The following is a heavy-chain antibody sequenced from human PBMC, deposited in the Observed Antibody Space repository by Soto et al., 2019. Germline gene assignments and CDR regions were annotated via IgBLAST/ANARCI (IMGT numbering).Heavy chain of an antibody. V-gene: IGHV3-30-3*01. Sequence: QVQLVESGGGVVQPGGSLRLSCAASGFTFRNHAMHWVRQAPGKGLECLAVIACDGSNAFYRDSVKGRFTISRDNSKNTLYLHMSSLRSEDTGVYYCARGDREDILVVVGARPGEYGIDIWGQGTTVTVSS. CDR3: ARGDREDILVVVGARPGEYGIDI. CDR2: IACDGSNA. D-gene: IGHD2-15*01. J-gene: IGHJ6*02. CDR1: GFTFRNHA.